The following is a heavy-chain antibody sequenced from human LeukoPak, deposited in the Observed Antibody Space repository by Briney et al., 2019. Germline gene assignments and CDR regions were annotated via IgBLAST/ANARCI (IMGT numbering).Heavy chain of an antibody. J-gene: IGHJ6*03. D-gene: IGHD2-2*02. CDR3: ARGGCSSTSCYREGYYYYYYMDV. V-gene: IGHV4-4*07. CDR2: IYTSEST. CDR1: DDSISSYY. Sequence: SETLSLTCTVSDDSISSYYWSWIRQPAGKGLEWIGRIYTSESTNYNPSLKSRVTISVDTSKNQFSLKLSSVTAADTAVYYCARGGCSSTSCYREGYYYYYYMDVWGKGTTVTVSS.